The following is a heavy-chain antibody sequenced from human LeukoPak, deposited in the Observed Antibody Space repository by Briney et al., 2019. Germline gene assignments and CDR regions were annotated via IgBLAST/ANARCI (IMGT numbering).Heavy chain of an antibody. CDR2: IRYDGSNK. CDR1: GFTFSSYG. D-gene: IGHD3-22*01. J-gene: IGHJ4*02. CDR3: ANGGKDYYDSSGYYGEKYYFDY. Sequence: GGSLRLSCAASGFTFSSYGMHWVRQAPGKGLEWVAFIRYDGSNKYYADSVKGRFTISRDNSKNTLYLQMNSLRAEDTAVYYCANGGKDYYDSSGYYGEKYYFDYWGQGTLVTVSS. V-gene: IGHV3-30*02.